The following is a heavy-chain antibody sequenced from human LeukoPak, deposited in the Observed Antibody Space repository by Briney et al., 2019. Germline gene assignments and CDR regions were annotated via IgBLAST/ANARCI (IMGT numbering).Heavy chain of an antibody. CDR2: IWYDGSNK. CDR1: GFTFTNFG. D-gene: IGHD3-22*01. CDR3: AKDRYYDSSGYSALDY. V-gene: IGHV3-33*06. J-gene: IGHJ4*02. Sequence: VGSLRLSCAASGFTFTNFGMSWVRQAPGKGLEWVAVIWYDGSNKYYADSVKGRFTISRDNSKNTLYLQMNSLRAEDTAVYYCAKDRYYDSSGYSALDYWGQGTLVTVSS.